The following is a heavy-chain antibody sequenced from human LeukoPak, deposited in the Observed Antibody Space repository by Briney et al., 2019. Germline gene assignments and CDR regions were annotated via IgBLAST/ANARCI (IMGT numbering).Heavy chain of an antibody. J-gene: IGHJ4*02. CDR2: ISDNSYWI. D-gene: IGHD2-2*01. CDR1: GFSFNTYS. Sequence: GGSLRLSCAASGFSFNTYSMSWVRQAPGKGLEWVSSISDNSYWIYYSDSVEGRFTISRDNAKNSLYLQMNSLRVEDTAVYYCANHFACGSTSCPPFDSWGQGTLVTVSS. V-gene: IGHV3-21*01. CDR3: ANHFACGSTSCPPFDS.